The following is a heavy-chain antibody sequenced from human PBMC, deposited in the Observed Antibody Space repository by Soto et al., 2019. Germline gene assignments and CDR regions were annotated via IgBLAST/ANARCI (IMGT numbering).Heavy chain of an antibody. D-gene: IGHD4-17*01. J-gene: IGHJ6*02. Sequence: QVQLVQSGAEVKTPGSSVKVSCKASGGTFSSYAISWVRQAPGQGLEWMGGIIPIFGTANYAKKFQGRVTITADESKSTAYMQLRSLRSEDTAVSDCARGRTTVVSRAYYYGLDVWGQGTTVTVSS. V-gene: IGHV1-69*01. CDR1: GGTFSSYA. CDR2: IIPIFGTA. CDR3: ARGRTTVVSRAYYYGLDV.